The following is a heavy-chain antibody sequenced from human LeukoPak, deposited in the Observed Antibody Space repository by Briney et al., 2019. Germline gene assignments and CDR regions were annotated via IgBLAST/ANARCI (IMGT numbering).Heavy chain of an antibody. V-gene: IGHV3-66*01. CDR2: IYSGGST. CDR3: TGVGYTSGWFSD. CDR1: GFTVSTNY. J-gene: IGHJ4*02. Sequence: GGSLRLSCAASGFTVSTNYMSWVRQAPGKGLEWVSDIYSGGSTKYAVSVKGRFTISRDNTNNTMYLQMNSLASEDTAGFYFTGVGYTSGWFSDWCQGNLVPVSS. D-gene: IGHD6-19*01.